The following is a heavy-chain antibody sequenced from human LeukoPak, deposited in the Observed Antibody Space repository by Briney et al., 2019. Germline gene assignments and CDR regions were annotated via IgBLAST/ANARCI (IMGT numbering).Heavy chain of an antibody. Sequence: ASVKVSCKATGYILTSYYMHWVRQAPGQGLDWMAIINPSSGSTSYAQQFQGRVTMTRDTSTSTVHMELSSLRSDDTAVYYCARMGEQQSFDYWGQGTLVTVSS. CDR1: GYILTSYY. CDR3: ARMGEQQSFDY. V-gene: IGHV1-46*01. CDR2: INPSSGST. J-gene: IGHJ4*02. D-gene: IGHD3-16*01.